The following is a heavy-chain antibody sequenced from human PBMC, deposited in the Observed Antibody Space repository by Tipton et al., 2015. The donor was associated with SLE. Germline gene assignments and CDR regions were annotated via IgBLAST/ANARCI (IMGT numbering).Heavy chain of an antibody. CDR2: IYSGGRT. CDR3: ARGVGFSSWFKMDY. V-gene: IGHV3-53*05. Sequence: SLRLSCEASGFTFDAYAMTWVRQAPGKGLEWVSVIYSGGRTHYADSVKGRFTISRDNSKNTLFLQMNSLRAEDTAVYYCARGVGFSSWFKMDYWGQGTLVTVSS. D-gene: IGHD6-13*01. J-gene: IGHJ4*02. CDR1: GFTFDAYA.